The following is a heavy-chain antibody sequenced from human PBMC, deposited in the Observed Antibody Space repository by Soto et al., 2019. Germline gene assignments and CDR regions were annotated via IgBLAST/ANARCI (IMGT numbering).Heavy chain of an antibody. V-gene: IGHV4-59*02. CDR2: MYFSGST. CDR3: ARRTRSLGPFDY. CDR1: GGSVNNYS. Sequence: QVQLQESGPGLVKPSETLSLTCSVSGGSVNNYSWNWLRQPPGKGLEWIGHMYFSGSTNYNPSLKRRVTMSVDTSKNQCSLQLMSVTSAHTAVYYCARRTRSLGPFDYWGQGNLLTVSS. J-gene: IGHJ4*02.